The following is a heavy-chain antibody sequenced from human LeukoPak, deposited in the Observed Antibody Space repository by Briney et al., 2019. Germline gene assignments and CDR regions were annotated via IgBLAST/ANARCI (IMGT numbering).Heavy chain of an antibody. J-gene: IGHJ4*02. D-gene: IGHD3-22*01. CDR1: GFTFSSYW. CDR3: AKPDSSGYYYTYPFDY. V-gene: IGHV3-74*01. Sequence: GGSLRLSCEASGFTFSSYWMPWVRQGPGKGLVWVAHISRDGSSTSYADSVKGRFTISRDNAKNTLYLQMNSLRAEDTAVYYCAKPDSSGYYYTYPFDYWGQGTLVTVSS. CDR2: ISRDGSST.